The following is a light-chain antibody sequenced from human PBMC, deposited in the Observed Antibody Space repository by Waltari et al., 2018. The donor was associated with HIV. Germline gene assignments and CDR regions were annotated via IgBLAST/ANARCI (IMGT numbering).Light chain of an antibody. CDR1: SSVVGGYKS. V-gene: IGLV2-11*01. Sequence: QSALTQPRSVPGSPGQPDPISCPGTSSVVGGYKSVSWYQHHPGHAPQLMIFDVNKRPSGVPDRFSGSKSGNTASLTISGLQAEDEADYDCCSYAGNYTFVFGGGTKLTVL. J-gene: IGLJ2*01. CDR3: CSYAGNYTFV. CDR2: DVN.